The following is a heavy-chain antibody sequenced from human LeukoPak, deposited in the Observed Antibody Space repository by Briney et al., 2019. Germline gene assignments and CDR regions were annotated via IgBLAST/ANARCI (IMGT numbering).Heavy chain of an antibody. J-gene: IGHJ2*01. V-gene: IGHV3-48*03. CDR3: ARDPLRVAGTGRFFDL. CDR2: ISTSGSPI. Sequence: GGSLRLSCATSGFTFSSYEMNWVRQAPRKGLEWVSYISTSGSPIYYADSVKGRFTISRDSAKNFLFLQMNSLRAEDTAIYYCARDPLRVAGTGRFFDLWGRGTLVTVSS. CDR1: GFTFSSYE. D-gene: IGHD6-19*01.